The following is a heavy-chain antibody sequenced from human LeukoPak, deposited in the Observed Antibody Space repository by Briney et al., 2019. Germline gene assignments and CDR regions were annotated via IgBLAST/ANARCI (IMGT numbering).Heavy chain of an antibody. CDR2: LSGALNII. V-gene: IGHV3-11*04. Sequence: GGSLRLSCAASGFNIRDHYMGWIRQAPGKGLEWVSYLSGALNIIYYADSVKGRFTISRDIANNSLTLQMIGLRADDTAIYFCVRPEDLGTLYYWGQGILVTVSS. CDR1: GFNIRDHY. D-gene: IGHD1-14*01. J-gene: IGHJ4*02. CDR3: VRPEDLGTLYY.